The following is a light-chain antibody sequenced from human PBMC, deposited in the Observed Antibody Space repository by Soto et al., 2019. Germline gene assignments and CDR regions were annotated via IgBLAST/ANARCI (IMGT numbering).Light chain of an antibody. CDR1: SSDVGSYNL. V-gene: IGLV2-23*02. J-gene: IGLJ1*01. CDR2: EVN. Sequence: QSVLAQPASVSGSPGQSITISCTGTSSDVGSYNLVSWYQQHPGKAPKLMIYEVNKRPSGGSSRFSGSKSGNTASLTISGLQAEDEADYYCCSYAGSSTYVFGTGTKLTVL. CDR3: CSYAGSSTYV.